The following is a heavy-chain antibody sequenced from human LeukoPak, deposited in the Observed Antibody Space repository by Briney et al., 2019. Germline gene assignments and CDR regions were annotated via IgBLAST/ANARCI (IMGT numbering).Heavy chain of an antibody. Sequence: GGSLRLSCAASGFTFSTYAMSWVRLAPGKGLEWVSGISDSGVRTHYADSVKGRFTISRDNSKNTLYLQMNSLRAEDTAVYHCASGSYYEDYFDYWGQGILVTVSS. D-gene: IGHD1-26*01. CDR2: ISDSGVRT. J-gene: IGHJ4*02. CDR3: ASGSYYEDYFDY. CDR1: GFTFSTYA. V-gene: IGHV3-23*01.